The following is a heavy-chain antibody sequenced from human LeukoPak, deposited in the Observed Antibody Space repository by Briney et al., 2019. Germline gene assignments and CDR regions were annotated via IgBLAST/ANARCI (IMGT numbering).Heavy chain of an antibody. CDR1: GFTFSDYY. D-gene: IGHD1-26*01. CDR3: AGWELGFDFDY. J-gene: IGHJ4*02. Sequence: KPGESLRLSCAASGFTFSDYYMSWIRQAPGKGLEWVSYIHSSKRCTKYADSVKGRFTIFRDNAKNSLHLQMNSLRAEDTAVYYCAGWELGFDFDYWGQGTLVTVSS. V-gene: IGHV3-11*03. CDR2: IHSSKRCT.